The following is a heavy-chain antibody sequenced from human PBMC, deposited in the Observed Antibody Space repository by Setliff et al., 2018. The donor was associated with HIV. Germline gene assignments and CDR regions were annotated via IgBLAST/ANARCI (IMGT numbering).Heavy chain of an antibody. Sequence: ASVKVSCKASGYSFTTFGVTWVRQAPGQGLEWMGIINPSGGSTSYAQKFQGRVTMTRDTSTSTVYMELSSLRSEDTAVYYCARVEYYYDSSGYYYDYWGQGTLVTSPQ. CDR2: INPSGGST. CDR3: ARVEYYYDSSGYYYDY. CDR1: GYSFTTFG. D-gene: IGHD3-22*01. J-gene: IGHJ4*02. V-gene: IGHV1-46*01.